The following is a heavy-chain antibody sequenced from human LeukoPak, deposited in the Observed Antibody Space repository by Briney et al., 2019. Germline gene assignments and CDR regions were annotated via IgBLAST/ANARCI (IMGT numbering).Heavy chain of an antibody. Sequence: GGSLRLSCAASGFTFSSYSMNWVRQAPGKGLEWVSSISSSSSYIYYADSVKGRFTISRDNSKNTLYLQMNSLRLEDTAVYYCATRPGYRAFDYWGQGTLVTVSS. V-gene: IGHV3-21*04. D-gene: IGHD1-1*01. CDR3: ATRPGYRAFDY. J-gene: IGHJ4*02. CDR1: GFTFSSYS. CDR2: ISSSSSYI.